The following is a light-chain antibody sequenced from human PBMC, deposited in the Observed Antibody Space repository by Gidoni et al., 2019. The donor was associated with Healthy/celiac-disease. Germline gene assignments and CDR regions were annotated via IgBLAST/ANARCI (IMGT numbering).Light chain of an antibody. CDR2: AAS. V-gene: IGKV3-15*01. Sequence: EVVMTQSTATLSGSPGERATLSCRASQSVSSNLAWYQQKPGQAPRLLIYAASTRATGIPARISGSGSGTKFTLTISSLQSEDLGVYYCQQDNNWPPAYTFGQGTKLEIK. J-gene: IGKJ2*01. CDR3: QQDNNWPPAYT. CDR1: QSVSSN.